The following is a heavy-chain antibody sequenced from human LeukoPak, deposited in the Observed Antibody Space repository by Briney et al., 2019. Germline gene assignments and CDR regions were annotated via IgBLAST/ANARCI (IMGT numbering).Heavy chain of an antibody. CDR2: IYYSGST. CDR1: GGSISSSSYY. V-gene: IGHV4-39*07. D-gene: IGHD6-19*01. CDR3: ARGRVAVAGHDDSDDAFDI. J-gene: IGHJ3*02. Sequence: KPSETLSLTCTVSGGSISSSSYYWGWIRQPPGKGLEWIGSIYYSGSTYYNPSLKSRVTISVDTSKNQFSLKLSSVTAADTAVYYCARGRVAVAGHDDSDDAFDIWGQGTMVTVSS.